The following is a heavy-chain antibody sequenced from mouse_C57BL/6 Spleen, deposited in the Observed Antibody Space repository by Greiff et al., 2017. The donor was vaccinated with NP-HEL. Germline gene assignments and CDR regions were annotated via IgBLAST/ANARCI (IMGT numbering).Heavy chain of an antibody. CDR2: ISNLAYSI. V-gene: IGHV5-15*04. Sequence: DVMLVESGGGLVQPGGSLKLSCAASGFTFSDYGMAWVRQAPRKGPEWVAFISNLAYSIYYADTVTGRFTISRENAKNTLYLEMSSLRSEDTAMYYCARRRTGYGNYDYYAMDYWGQGTSVTVSS. CDR1: GFTFSDYG. J-gene: IGHJ4*01. CDR3: ARRRTGYGNYDYYAMDY. D-gene: IGHD2-1*01.